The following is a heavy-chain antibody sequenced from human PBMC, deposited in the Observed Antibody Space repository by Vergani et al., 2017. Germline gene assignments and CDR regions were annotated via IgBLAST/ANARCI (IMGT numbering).Heavy chain of an antibody. CDR2: ISGSGGST. Sequence: EVQLLESGGDLVQPGGSLRLSCAASGFTFNHYAMNWVRQAPGKGLEWVSGISGSGGSTYYAGSVKGRFTISRDSSKNTLYLQMNSLRAEDTAVYYCARGGPFDYWGQGTLVTVSS. CDR1: GFTFNHYA. V-gene: IGHV3-23*01. CDR3: ARGGPFDY. J-gene: IGHJ4*02.